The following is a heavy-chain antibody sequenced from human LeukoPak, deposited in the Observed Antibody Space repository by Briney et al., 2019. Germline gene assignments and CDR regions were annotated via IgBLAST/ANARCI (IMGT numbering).Heavy chain of an antibody. Sequence: PSQTLSLTCTVSGGSISSSSYYWGWIRQPPGKGLEWIGSIYYSGSTYYNPSLKSRVTISVDTSKNQFSLKLSSVTAADTAVYYCARHKGFDTWGQGTLVTVSP. CDR1: GGSISSSSYY. CDR3: ARHKGFDT. J-gene: IGHJ5*02. V-gene: IGHV4-39*01. CDR2: IYYSGST.